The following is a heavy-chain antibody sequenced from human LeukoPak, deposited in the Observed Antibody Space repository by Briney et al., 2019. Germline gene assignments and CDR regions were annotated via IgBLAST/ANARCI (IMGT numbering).Heavy chain of an antibody. J-gene: IGHJ4*02. Sequence: HPGRSLRLSCAASGFTFSSYAMHWVRQAPGKGLEWVAVISYDGSNKYYADSVKGRFTISRDNSKNSLYLQMNSLRAEDVAVYYCAKYFYDGSGTHYFDYWGQGTPVTVSS. CDR1: GFTFSSYA. D-gene: IGHD3-22*01. CDR3: AKYFYDGSGTHYFDY. CDR2: ISYDGSNK. V-gene: IGHV3-30-3*02.